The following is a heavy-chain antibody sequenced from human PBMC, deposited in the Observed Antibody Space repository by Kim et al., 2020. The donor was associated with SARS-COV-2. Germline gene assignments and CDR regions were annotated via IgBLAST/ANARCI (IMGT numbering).Heavy chain of an antibody. Sequence: GGSLRRSCAASGFTFSSYSMNWVRQAPGKGLEWVASISSTGNYKYYADSVKGRLTISRDNAKSSLYLQMNSLRADDTAVYFCARDNHYGDARRYGMDVWG. CDR3: ARDNHYGDARRYGMDV. J-gene: IGHJ6*01. CDR2: ISSTGNYK. D-gene: IGHD4-17*01. V-gene: IGHV3-21*01. CDR1: GFTFSSYS.